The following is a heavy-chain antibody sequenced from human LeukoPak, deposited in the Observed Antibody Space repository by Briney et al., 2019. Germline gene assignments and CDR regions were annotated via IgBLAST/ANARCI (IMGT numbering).Heavy chain of an antibody. V-gene: IGHV1-69-2*01. D-gene: IGHD3-22*01. J-gene: IGHJ5*02. CDR1: GYTFTDYY. CDR2: VDPEDGET. Sequence: ASVKISCKVSGYTFTDYYMHWVQQAPGKGGEWMGLVDPEDGETIYAEKFQGRVTITADRSTETAYMELRRLRDGDTAVYYCATVPPFIYPPLRDSWFDHWGQGTLVTVSS. CDR3: ATVPPFIYPPLRDSWFDH.